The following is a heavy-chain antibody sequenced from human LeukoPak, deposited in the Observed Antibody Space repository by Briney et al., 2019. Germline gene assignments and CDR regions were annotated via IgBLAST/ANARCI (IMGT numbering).Heavy chain of an antibody. CDR3: ARDKGDFWSGNYYYYYMDV. J-gene: IGHJ6*03. CDR2: INPNSGGT. D-gene: IGHD3-3*01. V-gene: IGHV1-2*02. Sequence: ASVKVSCKASGYTFTGYYMHWVRQAPGQELEWMGWINPNSGGTNYAQKFQGRVTMTRDTSISTAYMELSRLRSDDTAVYYCARDKGDFWSGNYYYYYMDVWGKRTTVTVSS. CDR1: GYTFTGYY.